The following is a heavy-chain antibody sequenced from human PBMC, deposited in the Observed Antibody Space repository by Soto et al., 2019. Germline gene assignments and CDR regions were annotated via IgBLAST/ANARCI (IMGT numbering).Heavy chain of an antibody. Sequence: GSLRLSCAASGFTVSSNYMSWVRQAPGKGLEWVSVIYSGGSTYYADSVKGRFTISRDNSKNTLYLQMNSLRAEDTAVYYCARYRVVFAFDIWGQGTMVTVSS. D-gene: IGHD3-3*01. J-gene: IGHJ3*02. V-gene: IGHV3-66*01. CDR3: ARYRVVFAFDI. CDR1: GFTVSSNY. CDR2: IYSGGST.